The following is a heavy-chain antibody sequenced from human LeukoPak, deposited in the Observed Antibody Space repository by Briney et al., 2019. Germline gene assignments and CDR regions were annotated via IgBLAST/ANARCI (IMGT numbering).Heavy chain of an antibody. CDR1: GYTFTDYY. Sequence: ASVEVSCKAFGYTFTDYYIQWVRQAPGQGLEWMGWIHPNRGDANYGQKFQGRVTMTRDTSIATAYLELSSLTSDDTTVYYCARETSEAFETWGQGTQVTVSS. J-gene: IGHJ5*02. CDR2: IHPNRGDA. CDR3: ARETSEAFET. V-gene: IGHV1-2*02. D-gene: IGHD2-2*01.